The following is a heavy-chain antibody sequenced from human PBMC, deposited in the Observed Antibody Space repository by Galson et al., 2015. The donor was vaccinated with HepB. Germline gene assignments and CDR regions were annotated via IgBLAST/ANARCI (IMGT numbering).Heavy chain of an antibody. CDR1: GGSFSGYY. Sequence: ETLSLTCAVYGGSFSGYYWSWIRQPPGKGLEWIGEINHSGSTNYNPSLKSRVTISVDTSKNQFSLKLSSVTAADTAVYYCARGAPDYDSSGYYYGAWGQGTLVTVSS. V-gene: IGHV4-34*01. CDR3: ARGAPDYDSSGYYYGA. CDR2: INHSGST. J-gene: IGHJ1*01. D-gene: IGHD3-22*01.